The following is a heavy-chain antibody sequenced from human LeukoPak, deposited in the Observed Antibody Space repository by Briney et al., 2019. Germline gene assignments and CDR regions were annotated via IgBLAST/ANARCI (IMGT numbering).Heavy chain of an antibody. D-gene: IGHD1-26*01. V-gene: IGHV3-21*01. CDR2: ISSSSSYI. CDR3: ARDTYSTPLNPFDY. CDR1: GFTFSSYS. J-gene: IGHJ4*02. Sequence: GGSLRLSCAAPGFTFSSYSMNWVRQAPGKGLEWVSSISSSSSYIYYADSVKGRFTISRDNAKNSLYLQMNSLRAEDTAVYYCARDTYSTPLNPFDYWGQGTLVTVSS.